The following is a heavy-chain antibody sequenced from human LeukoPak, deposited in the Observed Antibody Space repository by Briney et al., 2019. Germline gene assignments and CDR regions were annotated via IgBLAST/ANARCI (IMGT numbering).Heavy chain of an antibody. CDR1: GFTFSTYA. J-gene: IGHJ4*02. CDR3: AKGESHPKYYFDY. CDR2: ISGSDGST. D-gene: IGHD3-10*01. Sequence: PGGSLRLSCAASGFTFSTYAMRWVRQAPGKGLEWVSSISGSDGSTYYADSVKGRFTISRDNSKNTLYLQMNSLRAEDTAVYYCAKGESHPKYYFDYWGRGTLVTVSS. V-gene: IGHV3-23*01.